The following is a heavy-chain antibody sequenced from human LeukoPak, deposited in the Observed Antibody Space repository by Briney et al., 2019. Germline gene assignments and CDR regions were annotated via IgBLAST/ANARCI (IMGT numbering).Heavy chain of an antibody. V-gene: IGHV4-34*01. CDR2: INHSGST. D-gene: IGHD6-13*01. CDR3: ARIPLGRIAAAGTLDY. Sequence: SETLSLTCAVYGGSFSGYYWSWIRQPPGKGLEWIGEINHSGSTNYNPSLKSRVTISVDTSKDQFSLKLSSVTAADTAVYYCARIPLGRIAAAGTLDYWGQGTLVTVSS. J-gene: IGHJ4*02. CDR1: GGSFSGYY.